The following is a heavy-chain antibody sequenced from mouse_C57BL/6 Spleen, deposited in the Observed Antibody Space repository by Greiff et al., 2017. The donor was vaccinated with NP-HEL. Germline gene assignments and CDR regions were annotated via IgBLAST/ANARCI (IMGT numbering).Heavy chain of an antibody. J-gene: IGHJ3*01. CDR2: INPSTGGT. Sequence: VQLQQSGPELVKPGASVKISCKASGYSFTGYYMNWVKQSPEKSLEWIGEINPSTGGTTYNQKFKAKATLTVDKSSSTAYMQLKSLTSEDSAVYYCARRDYDGGFAYWGQGTLVTVSA. CDR1: GYSFTGYY. CDR3: ARRDYDGGFAY. V-gene: IGHV1-42*01. D-gene: IGHD2-4*01.